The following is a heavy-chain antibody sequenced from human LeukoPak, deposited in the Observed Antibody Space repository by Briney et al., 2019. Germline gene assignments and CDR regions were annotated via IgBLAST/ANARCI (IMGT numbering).Heavy chain of an antibody. D-gene: IGHD3-22*01. J-gene: IGHJ6*03. V-gene: IGHV4-59*01. Sequence: SETLSLTCTVSGGSISSYYWSWIRQPPGKGLEWIGYIYYSGSTNYNPSLKSRVTISVDTSKNQFSLKLSSVTAADTAVYYCARVRRYYDSSGVYYYYYYMDVWGKGTTVTVSS. CDR2: IYYSGST. CDR3: ARVRRYYDSSGVYYYYYYMDV. CDR1: GGSISSYY.